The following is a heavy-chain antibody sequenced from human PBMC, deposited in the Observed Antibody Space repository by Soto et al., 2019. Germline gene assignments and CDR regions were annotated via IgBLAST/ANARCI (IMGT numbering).Heavy chain of an antibody. Sequence: QLQLQESGPGLVKPSETLSLTCTVSGGSISSSSYYWGWIRQPPGKGLEWIGSIYYSGSTYYNPSLKSRVTISVDTSKNQFSLKLSSVTAADTAVYYCARVTMVRGVIGGWFDPWGQGTLVTVSS. J-gene: IGHJ5*02. CDR2: IYYSGST. V-gene: IGHV4-39*01. CDR3: ARVTMVRGVIGGWFDP. D-gene: IGHD3-10*01. CDR1: GGSISSSSYY.